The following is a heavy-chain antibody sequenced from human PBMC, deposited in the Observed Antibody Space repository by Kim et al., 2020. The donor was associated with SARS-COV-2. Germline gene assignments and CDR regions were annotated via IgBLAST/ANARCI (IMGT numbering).Heavy chain of an antibody. Sequence: ASVKVSCKASGYTFTSYGISWVRQAPGQGLEWMGWISAYNGNTNYAQKLQGRVTMTTDTSTSTAYMELRSLRSDDTAVYYCAREGGVDTAMPWGYFYGMDVWGQGTTVTVSS. J-gene: IGHJ6*02. CDR1: GYTFTSYG. CDR2: ISAYNGNT. CDR3: AREGGVDTAMPWGYFYGMDV. V-gene: IGHV1-18*01. D-gene: IGHD5-18*01.